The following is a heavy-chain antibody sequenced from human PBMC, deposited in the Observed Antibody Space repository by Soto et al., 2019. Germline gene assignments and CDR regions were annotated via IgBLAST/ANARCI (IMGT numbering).Heavy chain of an antibody. CDR2: ISDYNGNT. CDR3: AREGFLSWSGAYPPPRYYGMDV. Sequence: QVQLVQSGAEVRKPGASVKVSCKASGYTFSNYGLSWVRQAPGQGLEWMGWISDYNGNTHYAQKFQGRLIMTTDTSTRKAYGELGSLSDEPAGVFFAREGFLSWSGAYPPPRYYGMDVWGQGTTVTVSS. D-gene: IGHD3-10*01. V-gene: IGHV1-18*01. J-gene: IGHJ6*02. CDR1: GYTFSNYG.